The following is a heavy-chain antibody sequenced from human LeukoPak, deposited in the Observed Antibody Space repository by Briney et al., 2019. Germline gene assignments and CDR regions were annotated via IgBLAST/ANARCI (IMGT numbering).Heavy chain of an antibody. CDR1: GASVRSGSYY. Sequence: SETLSLTCTVSGASVRSGSYYWSWIRQPPGKGLEWIGYMYYSGSTNYNPSLKSRVTISIDTSKNYFSLTLTSVTAADMAVYYCARGGNWFDPWGQGTLVTVSS. V-gene: IGHV4-61*03. CDR2: MYYSGST. J-gene: IGHJ5*02. CDR3: ARGGNWFDP.